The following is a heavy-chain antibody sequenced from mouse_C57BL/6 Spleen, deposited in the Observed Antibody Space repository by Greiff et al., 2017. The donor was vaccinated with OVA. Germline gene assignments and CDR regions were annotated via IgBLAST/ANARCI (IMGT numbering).Heavy chain of an antibody. Sequence: VQLQQPGPELVKPGASVKLSCKASGYTFTSYWMHWVKQRPGQGLEWIGNINPSNGGTNYNEKFKSKATLTVDKSSSTAYMQLSSLTSEDSAVYYCARDLLLRPYAMDYWGQGTSVTVSS. CDR2: INPSNGGT. CDR1: GYTFTSYW. D-gene: IGHD1-1*01. V-gene: IGHV1-53*01. CDR3: ARDLLLRPYAMDY. J-gene: IGHJ4*01.